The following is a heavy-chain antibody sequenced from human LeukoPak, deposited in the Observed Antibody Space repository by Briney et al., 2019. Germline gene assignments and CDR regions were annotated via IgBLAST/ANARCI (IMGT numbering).Heavy chain of an antibody. J-gene: IGHJ4*02. CDR2: IYPGDSDT. Sequence: GESLKISCKGSGYSFTSYWIGWVRQMPGEGLEWMGIIYPGDSDTRYSPSFQGQVTISADKSISTAYLQWSSLKASDTAMYYCARHVSTSWARGGYFDYWGQGTLVTVSS. CDR1: GYSFTSYW. V-gene: IGHV5-51*01. CDR3: ARHVSTSWARGGYFDY. D-gene: IGHD6-13*01.